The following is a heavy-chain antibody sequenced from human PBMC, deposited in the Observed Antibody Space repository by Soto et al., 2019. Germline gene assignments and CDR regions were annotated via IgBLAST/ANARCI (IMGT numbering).Heavy chain of an antibody. CDR3: ARAGLTTLELATIY. CDR1: RYTFTDYY. CDR2: INANSGVT. D-gene: IGHD5-12*01. J-gene: IGHJ4*02. Sequence: ASVKVSCKASRYTFTDYYVHGVRQSPGQGLEWMGWINANSGVTKFPQKFQGRVIMTRDTSISTVYMELSRLTSDDTAVYYCARAGLTTLELATIYWGQGTQVTVSS. V-gene: IGHV1-2*02.